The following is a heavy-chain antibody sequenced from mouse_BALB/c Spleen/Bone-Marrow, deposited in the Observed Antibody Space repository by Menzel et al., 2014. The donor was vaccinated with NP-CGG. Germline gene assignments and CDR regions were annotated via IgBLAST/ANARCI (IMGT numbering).Heavy chain of an antibody. CDR3: ARSGTDYAMDY. V-gene: IGHV2-6-2*01. CDR1: GFSLTSYG. D-gene: IGHD4-1*01. CDR2: IWSDGST. J-gene: IGHJ4*01. Sequence: VQLQESGPDLVAPSQSLSLTCTVSGFSLTSYGLHWVRQPPGKGLEWLGVIWSDGSTTYNSALKSRLSISKDNSKRRVLLKMNSLQTDDTAMYYCARSGTDYAMDYWGQGTSVTVSS.